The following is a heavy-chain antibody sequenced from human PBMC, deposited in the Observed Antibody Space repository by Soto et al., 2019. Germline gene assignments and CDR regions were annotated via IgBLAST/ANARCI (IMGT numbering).Heavy chain of an antibody. J-gene: IGHJ4*02. Sequence: GSLRLSCEASGFTLRNYAMTWVRQAPGKGLEWVSLISANDVGTYYAESVKTRFTISTDQSRNTVYLQMDSLRADDTAIYYCAKAKNDYNWDNRPPFDYWGQGTLVTSPQ. D-gene: IGHD1-20*01. CDR2: ISANDVGT. CDR1: GFTLRNYA. V-gene: IGHV3-23*01. CDR3: AKAKNDYNWDNRPPFDY.